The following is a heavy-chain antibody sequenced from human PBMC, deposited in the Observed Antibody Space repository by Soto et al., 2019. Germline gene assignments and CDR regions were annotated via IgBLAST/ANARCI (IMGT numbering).Heavy chain of an antibody. D-gene: IGHD1-26*01. CDR3: ARDRGGSYYAFYI. CDR2: INSDGSST. Sequence: GGSLRLSCAASGFTFSSYWMHWVRQAPGKGLVWVSRINSDGSSTSYADSVKGRFTISRDNAKNTRYLQMNSLRAEDTAVYYCARDRGGSYYAFYIWGQGTMVTVSS. J-gene: IGHJ3*02. CDR1: GFTFSSYW. V-gene: IGHV3-74*01.